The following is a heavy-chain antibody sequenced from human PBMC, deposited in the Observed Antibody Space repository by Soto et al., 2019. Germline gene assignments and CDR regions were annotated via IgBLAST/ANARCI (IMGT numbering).Heavy chain of an antibody. CDR1: GGSISSGGYY. CDR3: ATSRRYDFWSGSGDY. Sequence: QVQLQESGPGLVKPSQTLSLTRTVSGGSISSGGYYWSWIRQHPGKGLEWIGYIYYSGSTYYNPSLKSRVTISVDTSKNVFSLKLSSVTAADTAVYYCATSRRYDFWSGSGDYWGQGTLVTVSS. J-gene: IGHJ4*02. CDR2: IYYSGST. D-gene: IGHD3-3*01. V-gene: IGHV4-31*03.